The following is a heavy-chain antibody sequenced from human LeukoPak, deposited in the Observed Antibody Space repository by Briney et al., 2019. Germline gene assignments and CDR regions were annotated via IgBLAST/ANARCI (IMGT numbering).Heavy chain of an antibody. J-gene: IGHJ4*02. CDR1: GYSISSGYY. V-gene: IGHV4-38-2*02. CDR2: IHHSGST. D-gene: IGHD6-19*01. CDR3: ARVGRIAVHYFDY. Sequence: SETLSLTCTVSGYSISSGYYWGWIRQPPGKGLEWIGSIHHSGSTYYNPSLQSRVTISVDTSKNQFSLKLSSVTAADTAVYYCARVGRIAVHYFDYWGQGTLVTVSS.